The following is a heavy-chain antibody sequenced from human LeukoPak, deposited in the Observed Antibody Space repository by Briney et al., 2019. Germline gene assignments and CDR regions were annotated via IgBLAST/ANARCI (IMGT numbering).Heavy chain of an antibody. J-gene: IGHJ4*02. CDR1: GFTFSSYA. CDR2: ISGSGGST. Sequence: GGSLRLSCAASGFTFSSYAMSWVRQAPGKGLEWVSAISGSGGSTYYADSVKGRFTISRDNSKNSLSLQMNSLRVEDTAVYYCTRYPRLGGGGTAFVSWGQGTLVTVSS. V-gene: IGHV3-23*01. D-gene: IGHD2-15*01. CDR3: TRYPRLGGGGTAFVS.